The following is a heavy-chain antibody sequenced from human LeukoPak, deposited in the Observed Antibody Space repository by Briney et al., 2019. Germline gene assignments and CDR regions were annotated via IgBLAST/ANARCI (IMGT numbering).Heavy chain of an antibody. D-gene: IGHD1-14*01. Sequence: GASVKVSCKASGYTFTGHYIHWVRQAPGQGLEWMGFIDPNSGGTNYAQKFQGRVTMTRDTSTSTVYMELSSLRSEDTAVYYCARGLLPEDFDYWGQGTLVTVSS. CDR1: GYTFTGHY. CDR3: ARGLLPEDFDY. J-gene: IGHJ4*02. CDR2: IDPNSGGT. V-gene: IGHV1-2*02.